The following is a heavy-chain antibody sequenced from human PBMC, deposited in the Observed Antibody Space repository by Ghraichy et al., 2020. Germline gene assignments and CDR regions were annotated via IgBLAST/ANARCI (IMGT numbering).Heavy chain of an antibody. D-gene: IGHD1-26*01. CDR1: GFSFSSYA. CDR3: AKQDRGAATTPNFDY. Sequence: GESLNISCAASGFSFSSYAMNWVRQAPGKGLEWGSTVKSSDESTYYADSVRGRFTVSRDNSKNTLYLQMNSLRAEDTAVYFCAKQDRGAATTPNFDYWGQGTLVTVSS. J-gene: IGHJ4*02. CDR2: VKSSDEST. V-gene: IGHV3-23*01.